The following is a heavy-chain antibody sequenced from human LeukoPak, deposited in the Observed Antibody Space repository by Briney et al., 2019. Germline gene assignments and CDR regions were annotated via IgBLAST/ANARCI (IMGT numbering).Heavy chain of an antibody. Sequence: GGSLRLSCAASGFTFSRNSMNWVRQAPGKGLEWVSSISTSSSYIYYADSVKGRFTISRDNAKNSLYLQMNSLRAEDTAVYYCAELGITMIGGVWGKGTTVTISS. CDR3: AELGITMIGGV. D-gene: IGHD3-10*02. J-gene: IGHJ6*04. CDR2: ISTSSSYI. V-gene: IGHV3-21*01. CDR1: GFTFSRNS.